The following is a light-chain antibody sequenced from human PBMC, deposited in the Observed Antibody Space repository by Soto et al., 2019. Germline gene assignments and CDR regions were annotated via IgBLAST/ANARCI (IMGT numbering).Light chain of an antibody. CDR2: GAS. CDR3: QQYGSSPLT. V-gene: IGKV3-20*01. Sequence: EIVMTQSPATLSVSPGERATLSCRASQSVSSNFAWYQQKPGQAPRLLIYGASSRATGIPDRFSGSGSGTDFTLTISRLEPEDFAVYYCQQYGSSPLTFGQGTKVDIK. J-gene: IGKJ1*01. CDR1: QSVSSN.